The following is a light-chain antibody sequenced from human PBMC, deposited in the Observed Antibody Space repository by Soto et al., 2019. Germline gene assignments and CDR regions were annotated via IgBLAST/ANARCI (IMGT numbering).Light chain of an antibody. CDR2: GAS. CDR1: QSVRTN. J-gene: IGKJ1*01. Sequence: EIVMTQSPATLSVSPGDRATLSCRASQSVRTNLAWYQHKPGPSPRLLIYGASNRATGFPARFSGSGSGTEITLTINGLQSEDFAVYYCQQYKDNGPTCGQGTKVEVK. CDR3: QQYKDNGPT. V-gene: IGKV3-15*01.